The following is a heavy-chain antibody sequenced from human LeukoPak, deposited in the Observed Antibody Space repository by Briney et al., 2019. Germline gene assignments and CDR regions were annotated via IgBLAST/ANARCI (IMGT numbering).Heavy chain of an antibody. V-gene: IGHV1-69*05. Sequence: SVKVSCKASGGTFSSYAISWVRQAPGQGLEWMGGIIPIFGTANYAQKFQGRVTITTDESTSTAYMELRSLRSEDTAVYYCARAVLKIAAAAHNWFDPWGQGTLVTVSS. CDR3: ARAVLKIAAAAHNWFDP. CDR2: IIPIFGTA. D-gene: IGHD6-13*01. CDR1: GGTFSSYA. J-gene: IGHJ5*02.